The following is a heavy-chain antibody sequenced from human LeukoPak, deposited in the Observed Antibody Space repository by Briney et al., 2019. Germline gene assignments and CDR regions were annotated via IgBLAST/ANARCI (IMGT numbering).Heavy chain of an antibody. V-gene: IGHV3-21*01. D-gene: IGHD3-9*01. J-gene: IGHJ4*02. Sequence: GGSLRLSCAASGFTLSNYAMHWVRQAPGKGLEWVSSISSSSSYIYCADSVKGRFTISRDNTKNSLYLQMNSLRAEDTAVYYCARDNDLLRYFDWPLDYWGQGTLVTVSS. CDR2: ISSSSSYI. CDR3: ARDNDLLRYFDWPLDY. CDR1: GFTLSNYA.